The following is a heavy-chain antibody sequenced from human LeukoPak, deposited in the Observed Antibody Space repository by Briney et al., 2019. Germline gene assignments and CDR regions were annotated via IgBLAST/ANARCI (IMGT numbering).Heavy chain of an antibody. D-gene: IGHD5-12*01. V-gene: IGHV4-61*02. CDR2: IYASGST. CDR3: ARGDNSGYVYFDH. Sequence: IGRIYASGSTNYNPSLKSRVTISEDTPNNQFSLKVNSVTAADTAVYYCARGDNSGYVYFDHWGQGTLVTVSS. J-gene: IGHJ4*02.